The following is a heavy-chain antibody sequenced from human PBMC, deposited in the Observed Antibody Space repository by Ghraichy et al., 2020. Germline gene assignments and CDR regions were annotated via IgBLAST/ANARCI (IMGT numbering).Heavy chain of an antibody. J-gene: IGHJ3*02. CDR2: IYHSGST. CDR1: GDSISDYY. V-gene: IGHV4-59*01. CDR3: ARDKRGSDAFDI. D-gene: IGHD5-12*01. Sequence: SETLSLTCTVSGDSISDYYWSWIRQPPGKGLEWIGYIYHSGSTKHNPSLKSRVTISVDTSKNQFSLKLSSVTDADMAMYYCARDKRGSDAFDIWGQGTMVTVSS.